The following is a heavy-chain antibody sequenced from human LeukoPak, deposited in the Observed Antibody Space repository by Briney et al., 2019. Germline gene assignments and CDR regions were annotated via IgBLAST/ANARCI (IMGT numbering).Heavy chain of an antibody. V-gene: IGHV3-30*18. CDR1: GFTFSSYG. J-gene: IGHJ4*02. D-gene: IGHD3-22*01. CDR2: ISYDGSNK. CDR3: AKDTSYYYDSSGYSDY. Sequence: GRSLRLSCAASGFTFSSYGMHWVRQAPGKGLEWVAVISYDGSNKYYADSVKGRFTISRDNSKNTLYLQMNSLRAEDTAVYYCAKDTSYYYDSSGYSDYWGQGTLVTVSS.